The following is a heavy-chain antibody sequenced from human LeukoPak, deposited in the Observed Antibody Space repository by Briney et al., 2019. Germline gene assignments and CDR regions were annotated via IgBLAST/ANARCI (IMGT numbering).Heavy chain of an antibody. V-gene: IGHV4-59*11. CDR1: GASISSHY. CDR2: IYYSVRT. Sequence: KPSETLSLTCSVSGASISSHYWSWIRQPPGKGLEWIGYIYYSVRTNYNPSLKSRVTISVDMPNNQFSLKMSSVTAAYTAVYYCARTGDGDNYYNYYYMDVWGKGTTVTVTS. J-gene: IGHJ6*03. CDR3: ARTGDGDNYYNYYYMDV. D-gene: IGHD5-24*01.